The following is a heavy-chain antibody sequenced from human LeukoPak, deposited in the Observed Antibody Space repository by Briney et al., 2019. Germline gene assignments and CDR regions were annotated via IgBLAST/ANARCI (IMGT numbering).Heavy chain of an antibody. J-gene: IGHJ4*02. D-gene: IGHD6-19*01. CDR3: ARESAYSGWFDY. CDR2: IHYRGST. V-gene: IGHV4-59*01. CDR1: GGSISGYY. Sequence: SETLSLTCTVSGGSISGYYWSRLRQPPGKGLEWIAYIHYRGSTDYNPSLKSRVTISVDTSKNQFSLKVNSVTAADTAFYSCARESAYSGWFDYWGQGTLVTVSS.